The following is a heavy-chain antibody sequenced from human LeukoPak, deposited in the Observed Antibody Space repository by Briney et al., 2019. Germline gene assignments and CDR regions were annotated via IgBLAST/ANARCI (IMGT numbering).Heavy chain of an antibody. V-gene: IGHV3-66*02. CDR1: GFTVSNDY. CDR3: ARDRAGAQSWVALDP. J-gene: IGHJ5*02. Sequence: PGGPLRLSCAASGFTVSNDYMAWVRQAPGRGLEWVSLIYGDGTTFYTDSVKGRFTISRDNFKNTLYLQMSSLRPEDTALYYCARDRAGAQSWVALDPWGQGALVTVSS. D-gene: IGHD3-10*01. CDR2: IYGDGTT.